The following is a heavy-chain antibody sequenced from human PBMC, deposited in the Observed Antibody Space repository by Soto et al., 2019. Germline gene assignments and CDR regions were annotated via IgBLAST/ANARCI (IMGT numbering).Heavy chain of an antibody. Sequence: EVQLLESGGGLVQPGESLRLSCAASGFTFSSYAMSWVRQAPGKGLEWVSGISGSGDSTYNADSVKGRFTISRDNSKNTLYLQVNSLRAEDTAVYYCAKDEVNDFWSGSYTGDYWGQGTLVTVSS. V-gene: IGHV3-23*01. CDR1: GFTFSSYA. CDR2: ISGSGDST. CDR3: AKDEVNDFWSGSYTGDY. D-gene: IGHD3-3*01. J-gene: IGHJ4*02.